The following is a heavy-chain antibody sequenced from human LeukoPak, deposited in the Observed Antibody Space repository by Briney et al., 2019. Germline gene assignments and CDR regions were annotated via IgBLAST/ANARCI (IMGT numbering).Heavy chain of an antibody. J-gene: IGHJ6*02. D-gene: IGHD3-10*01. CDR3: AKDRGSGSYYYGMDV. Sequence: PGRSLRLSCAASGFTFDDYAMHWVRQAPGKGLEWVSGISWNSGSIGYADSVKGRFTISRDNAKHSLYLQMNSLRAEDTALYYCAKDRGSGSYYYGMDVWGQGTTVTVSS. CDR1: GFTFDDYA. CDR2: ISWNSGSI. V-gene: IGHV3-9*01.